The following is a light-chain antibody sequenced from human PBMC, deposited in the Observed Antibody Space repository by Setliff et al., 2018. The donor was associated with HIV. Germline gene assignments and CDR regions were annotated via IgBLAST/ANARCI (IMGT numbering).Light chain of an antibody. J-gene: IGLJ1*01. CDR2: DAS. V-gene: IGLV2-14*03. CDR1: SDDIGSFSY. Sequence: ALTQPASLSGSPGQSITISCTGGSDDIGSFSYVSWYQQYPGKAPKLMIYDASSRPSGVSTRFSASKSGNTASLTISGLQADDEADYYCSSWTGSSTLMFGTGTKVTVL. CDR3: SSWTGSSTLM.